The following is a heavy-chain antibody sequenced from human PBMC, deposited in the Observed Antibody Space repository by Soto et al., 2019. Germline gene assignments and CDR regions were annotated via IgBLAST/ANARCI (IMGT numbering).Heavy chain of an antibody. J-gene: IGHJ6*02. CDR2: GYTTGST. D-gene: IGHD1-26*01. CDR3: AREGASGFGMDV. CDR1: GGSIRSYY. Sequence: SETLSLTCIVSGGSIRSYYWIWVRQPAGKAREWIGRGYTTGSTNYNPSLRSRVSISVDTSKNQFSLTVTSATAADTAVYYCAREGASGFGMDVWRQGTTVT. V-gene: IGHV4-4*07.